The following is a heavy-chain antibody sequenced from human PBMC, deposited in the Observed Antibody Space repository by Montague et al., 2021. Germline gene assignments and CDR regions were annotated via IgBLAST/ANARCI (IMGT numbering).Heavy chain of an antibody. V-gene: IGHV4-30-4*01. D-gene: IGHD2-8*01. J-gene: IGHJ5*02. Sequence: SGSTYYNPSLKSRVTISVDTSKNQLFLRLGSVTAADTAVYFCARVKMGYDPWGQGTLVTVS. CDR3: ARVKMGYDP. CDR2: SGST.